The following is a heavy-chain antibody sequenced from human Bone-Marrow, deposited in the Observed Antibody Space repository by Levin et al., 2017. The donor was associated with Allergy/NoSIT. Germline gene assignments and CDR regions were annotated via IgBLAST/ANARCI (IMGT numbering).Heavy chain of an antibody. Sequence: PGGSLRLSCAASGFTFNIFEMSWVRQAPGKGLEWISRISYSGNTIYYADSVRGRFTISRDNAKNSLSLQMNSLTAEDTAIYYCARDHSRATTVIRLSAFDIWGQGTTVTVSS. V-gene: IGHV3-48*03. CDR2: ISYSGNTI. CDR3: ARDHSRATTVIRLSAFDI. J-gene: IGHJ3*02. D-gene: IGHD4-11*01. CDR1: GFTFNIFE.